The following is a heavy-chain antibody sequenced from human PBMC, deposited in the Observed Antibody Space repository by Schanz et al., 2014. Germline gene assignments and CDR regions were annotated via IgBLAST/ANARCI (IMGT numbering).Heavy chain of an antibody. CDR2: ITYNGGTI. CDR3: AKGRFGELSAFDI. V-gene: IGHV3-11*01. D-gene: IGHD3-10*01. J-gene: IGHJ4*02. CDR1: GFVFGDYY. Sequence: QVHLLESGGGLIQPGGSLRLSCAASGFVFGDYYMTWIRQAPGKGLEWISYITYNGGTIYYADSVKGRFTISRDNAKNSLYLQMNSLRAEDTAVYYCAKGRFGELSAFDIWGQGTLVTVSS.